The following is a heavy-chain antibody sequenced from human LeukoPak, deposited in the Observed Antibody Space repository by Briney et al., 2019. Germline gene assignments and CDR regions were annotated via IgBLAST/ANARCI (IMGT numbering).Heavy chain of an antibody. J-gene: IGHJ3*02. CDR2: ISGSGGST. CDR3: AKDRLEYYYDSSGYSVDAFDI. CDR1: GFTFSSYA. V-gene: IGHV3-23*01. D-gene: IGHD3-22*01. Sequence: GGSLRLSCAAPGFTFSSYAMSWVRQAPGKGLEWVSAISGSGGSTYYADSVKGRFTISRDNSKNTLYLQMNSLRAEDTAVYYCAKDRLEYYYDSSGYSVDAFDIWGQGTMVTVSS.